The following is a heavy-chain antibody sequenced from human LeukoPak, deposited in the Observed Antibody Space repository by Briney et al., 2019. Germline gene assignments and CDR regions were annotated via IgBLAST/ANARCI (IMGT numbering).Heavy chain of an antibody. Sequence: GRSLRLSCAASGFTFDDYAMHWVRQAPGKGLEWVSCISWNSGSIDYADSVKGRFTISRDNAKNSLYLQMNSLRAEDTALYYCAKAYGSGSYYGYFDYWGQGTLVTVSS. V-gene: IGHV3-9*01. CDR2: ISWNSGSI. J-gene: IGHJ4*02. D-gene: IGHD3-10*01. CDR3: AKAYGSGSYYGYFDY. CDR1: GFTFDDYA.